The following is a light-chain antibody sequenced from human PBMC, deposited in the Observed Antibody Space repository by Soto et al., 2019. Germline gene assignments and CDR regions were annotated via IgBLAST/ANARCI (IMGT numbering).Light chain of an antibody. Sequence: EIVLTQSPGTLSLSPGERATLSCRASQSVSSSYLAWYQQKPGQAPRLLIYGASSRATGIPDRFSGSGSETDFTLTISRLEPEDFAVYYCQQYGSSPWTFGQGTKL. V-gene: IGKV3-20*01. J-gene: IGKJ1*01. CDR2: GAS. CDR1: QSVSSSY. CDR3: QQYGSSPWT.